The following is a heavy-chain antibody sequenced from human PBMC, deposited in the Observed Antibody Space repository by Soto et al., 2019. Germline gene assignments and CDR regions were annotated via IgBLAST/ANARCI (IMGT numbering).Heavy chain of an antibody. CDR3: ARDSTPRSIDS. V-gene: IGHV3-48*01. CDR1: GFTFSSYS. CDR2: ISSSSGTI. J-gene: IGHJ4*02. Sequence: EVQLVESGGGLVQPGGSLRLSCAASGFTFSSYSMNWVRQAPGKGLDWVSYISSSSGTIYYADSVKGRFTISRDNAKKPLYLQMNSLRADDPAVYYCARDSTPRSIDSWGPGTLVTVSS.